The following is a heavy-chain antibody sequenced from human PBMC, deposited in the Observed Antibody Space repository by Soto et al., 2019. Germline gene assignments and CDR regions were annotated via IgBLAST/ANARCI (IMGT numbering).Heavy chain of an antibody. CDR1: SVSDAW. CDR2: IKSKIDGGTT. V-gene: IGHV3-15*07. Sequence: SVSDAWMNWVRQAPGKGLEWVGRIKSKIDGGTTDYAAPVKGRFIISRDDSKNTVYLQMNSLKTEDTAVYYCLEYWHGMDVWGQGTTVTVSS. D-gene: IGHD2-8*02. J-gene: IGHJ6*02. CDR3: LEYWHGMDV.